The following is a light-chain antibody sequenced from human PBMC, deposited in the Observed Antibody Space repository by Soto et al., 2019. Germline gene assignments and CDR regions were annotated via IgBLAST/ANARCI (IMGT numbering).Light chain of an antibody. J-gene: IGKJ1*01. CDR1: QFISNS. Sequence: EIGMTQSPATLSVSPGERVTLSCRASQFISNSLAWYQQRPGQPPRLLIYGASTRAAGISARFSGSGSGTEFTLTISSLQSEDFAVYYCQQSSNWPRTFGQGTKV. CDR3: QQSSNWPRT. CDR2: GAS. V-gene: IGKV3-15*01.